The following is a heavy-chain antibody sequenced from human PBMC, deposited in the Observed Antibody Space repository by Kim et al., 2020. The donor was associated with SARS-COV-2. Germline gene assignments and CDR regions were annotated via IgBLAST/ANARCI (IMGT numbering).Heavy chain of an antibody. D-gene: IGHD1-26*01. V-gene: IGHV1-8*02. J-gene: IGHJ4*02. Sequence: ASVKVSCKASGYTFTSYDINWVRQATGQGLEWMGWMNPNSGNTGYAQKFQGRVTMTRNTSISTAYMELSSLRSEDTAVYYCAILGSSGSFWYFFDYWCQGTLFTVSS. CDR1: GYTFTSYD. CDR3: AILGSSGSFWYFFDY. CDR2: MNPNSGNT.